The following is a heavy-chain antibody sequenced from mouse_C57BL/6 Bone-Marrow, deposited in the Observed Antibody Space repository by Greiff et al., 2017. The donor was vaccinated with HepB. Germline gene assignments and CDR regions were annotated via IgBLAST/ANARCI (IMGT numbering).Heavy chain of an antibody. J-gene: IGHJ2*01. CDR2: IYPGDGDT. D-gene: IGHD2-1*01. Sequence: VKLQESGPELVKPEASVKISCKASGYAFSSSWMNWVKQRPGKGLEWIGRIYPGDGDTNYNGKFKGKATLTADKSSSTAYMQLSSLTSEDSAVYFCAVYGNYDYWGQGTTLTVSS. CDR3: AVYGNYDY. CDR1: GYAFSSSW. V-gene: IGHV1-82*01.